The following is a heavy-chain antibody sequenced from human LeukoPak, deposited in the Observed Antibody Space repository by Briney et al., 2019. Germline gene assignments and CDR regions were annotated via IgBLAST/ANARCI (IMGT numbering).Heavy chain of an antibody. V-gene: IGHV3-21*06. CDR1: GFTFRTYS. D-gene: IGHD3-10*01. CDR2: ISSTSTYI. CDR3: ARVRKDIQSMVRGQNYYYYYMDV. J-gene: IGHJ6*03. Sequence: GGSLRLSCAASGFTFRTYSMNWVRQAPGKGLEWVSSISSTSTYIYYADSMKGRFIISRDNARNSLYLEMNSLRAEDTAVYNCARVRKDIQSMVRGQNYYYYYMDVWGKGTTVTISS.